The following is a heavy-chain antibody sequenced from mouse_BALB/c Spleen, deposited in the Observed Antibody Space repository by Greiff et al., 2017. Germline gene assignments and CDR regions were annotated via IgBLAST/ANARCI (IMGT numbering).Heavy chain of an antibody. CDR3: ARGEGSSYAMDY. CDR2: ISSGSSTI. CDR1: GFTFSSFG. V-gene: IGHV5-17*02. D-gene: IGHD1-1*01. J-gene: IGHJ4*01. Sequence: EVMLVESGGGLVQPGGSRKLSCAASGFTFSSFGMHWVRQAPEKGLEWVAYISSGSSTIYYADTVKGRFTISRDNPKNTLFLQMTSLRSEDTAMYYCARGEGSSYAMDYWGQGTSVTVSS.